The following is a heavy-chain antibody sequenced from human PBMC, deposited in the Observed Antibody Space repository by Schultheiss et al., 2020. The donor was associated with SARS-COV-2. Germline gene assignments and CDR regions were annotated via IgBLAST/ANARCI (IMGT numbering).Heavy chain of an antibody. J-gene: IGHJ1*01. D-gene: IGHD6-13*01. CDR3: AREVAAAETPYFQH. CDR1: GGSFSGYY. Sequence: SETLSLTCAVYGGSFSGYYWSWIRQPPGKGLEWIGYIYYSGSTNYNPSLKSRVTISVDTSKNQFSLKLSSVTAADTAVYYCAREVAAAETPYFQHWGQGTLVTVSS. CDR2: IYYSGST. V-gene: IGHV4-34*11.